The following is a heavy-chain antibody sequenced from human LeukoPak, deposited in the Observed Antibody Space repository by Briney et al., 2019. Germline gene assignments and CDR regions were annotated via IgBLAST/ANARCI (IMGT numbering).Heavy chain of an antibody. Sequence: GSVKVSCKASGYTFTGYYMYWVRQAPGQGLEWMGWINPNSGGTNYAQKFQGRVTMTRDTSISTAYMELSRLRSDDTAVYYCARANQHASEDYWGQGTLVTVSS. CDR3: ARANQHASEDY. CDR1: GYTFTGYY. D-gene: IGHD2-2*01. J-gene: IGHJ4*02. CDR2: INPNSGGT. V-gene: IGHV1-2*02.